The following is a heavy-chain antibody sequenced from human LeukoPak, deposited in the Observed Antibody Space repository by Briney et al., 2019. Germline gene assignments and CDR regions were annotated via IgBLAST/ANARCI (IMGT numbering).Heavy chain of an antibody. CDR3: AGDHYCSSTSCYGGPGYYYGMDV. V-gene: IGHV3-33*01. Sequence: PGRSLRLSCAASGFTFSSYGMHWVRQVPGKGLEWVAVIWYDGSNKYYADSVKGRFTISRDNSKNTLYLQMNSMRAEDTAVYYCAGDHYCSSTSCYGGPGYYYGMDVWGQGTTVTVSS. J-gene: IGHJ6*02. D-gene: IGHD2-2*01. CDR2: IWYDGSNK. CDR1: GFTFSSYG.